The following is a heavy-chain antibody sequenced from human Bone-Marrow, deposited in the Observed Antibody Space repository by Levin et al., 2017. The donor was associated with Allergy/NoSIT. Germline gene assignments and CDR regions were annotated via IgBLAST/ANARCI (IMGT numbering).Heavy chain of an antibody. CDR3: AKGGHSSGYWSHAPDV. CDR1: GFTFDVYS. J-gene: IGHJ3*01. V-gene: IGHV3-9*01. D-gene: IGHD3-22*01. Sequence: GGSLRLSCAASGFTFDVYSMHWVRQAPGKGLEWVSSISWNSDYIGYADSVKGRLTISRDNAKNVLSLQMNSLRPEDTALYYCAKGGHSSGYWSHAPDVWGQGTMVTVSS. CDR2: ISWNSDYI.